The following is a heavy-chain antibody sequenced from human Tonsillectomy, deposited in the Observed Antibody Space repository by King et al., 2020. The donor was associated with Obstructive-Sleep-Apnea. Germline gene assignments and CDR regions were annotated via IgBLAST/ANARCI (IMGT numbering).Heavy chain of an antibody. CDR1: GFTFRSHL. D-gene: IGHD4/OR15-4a*01. V-gene: IGHV3-33*08. Sequence: VQLVESGGGVVQPGTSLRLSCAASGFTFRSHLMHWVRQAPGKGLEWVSLVWTDGGEKYYADSVKGRFTVSRDNSKNTLYLQMNSLSAEDTAVYYCVREGGANPGSFDIWGQGTMVTVSS. CDR3: VREGGANPGSFDI. J-gene: IGHJ3*02. CDR2: VWTDGGEK.